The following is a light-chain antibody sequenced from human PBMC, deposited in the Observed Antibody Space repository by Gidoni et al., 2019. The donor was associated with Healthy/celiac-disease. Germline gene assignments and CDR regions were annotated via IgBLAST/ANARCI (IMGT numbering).Light chain of an antibody. Sequence: DIVLRQSPRTLSLSPGERATLSCRASQSVTSSYLAWYQQKPGQAPRLLIYGASSRATGIPDRFSGSGSGTDFTLTISRLEPEDFAVYYCQQYGSSPYTFGQGTKLEIK. J-gene: IGKJ2*01. CDR2: GAS. V-gene: IGKV3-20*01. CDR3: QQYGSSPYT. CDR1: QSVTSSY.